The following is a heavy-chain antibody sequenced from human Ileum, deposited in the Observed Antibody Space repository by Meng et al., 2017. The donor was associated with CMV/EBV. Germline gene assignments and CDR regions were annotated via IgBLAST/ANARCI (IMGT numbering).Heavy chain of an antibody. Sequence: KTSGGSLNTYAITWVRQAPGQGLEWMGLIVPIFGKVNYEQDFRGRVTITADTSTLTAYMELSNLRSDDTAVYYCTRHYDFRDWFDPWGQGTLVTVSS. CDR2: IVPIFGKV. D-gene: IGHD3-3*01. J-gene: IGHJ5*02. V-gene: IGHV1-69*06. CDR3: TRHYDFRDWFDP. CDR1: GGSLNTYA.